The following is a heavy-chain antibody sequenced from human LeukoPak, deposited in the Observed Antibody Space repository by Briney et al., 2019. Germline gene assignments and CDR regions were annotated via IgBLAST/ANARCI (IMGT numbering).Heavy chain of an antibody. D-gene: IGHD6-6*01. CDR2: ISYDGSNK. V-gene: IGHV3-30-3*01. J-gene: IGHJ4*02. CDR3: ARSTMYSSSSYY. CDR1: GFIFSSNA. Sequence: GGSLRLSCAASGFIFSSNAMHWVRQAPGKGLEWVAGISYDGSNKYYADSVKGRFTISRDNSKNTLYLQMNSLRAEDTAMYYCARSTMYSSSSYYWGQGTLVTVSS.